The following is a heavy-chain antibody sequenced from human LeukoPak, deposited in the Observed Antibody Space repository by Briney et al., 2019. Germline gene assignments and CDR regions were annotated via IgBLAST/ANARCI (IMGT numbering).Heavy chain of an antibody. CDR2: IIPIFGTA. V-gene: IGHV1-69*13. CDR3: ARVYHVLRLLEGSNWFDP. Sequence: ASVKVSCKASGGTFSSYAISWVRQAPGQGLEWMGGIIPIFGTANYAQKFQGRVTITADESTSTAYMELSSLRSEDTAVYYCARVYHVLRLLEGSNWFDPWGQGTLVTVSS. CDR1: GGTFSSYA. J-gene: IGHJ5*02. D-gene: IGHD3-3*01.